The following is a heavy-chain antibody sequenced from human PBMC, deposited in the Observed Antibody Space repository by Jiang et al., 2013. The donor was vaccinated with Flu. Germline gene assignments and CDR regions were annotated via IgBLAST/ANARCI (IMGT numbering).Heavy chain of an antibody. Sequence: LLKPSETLSLTCTVSGYSISSGYYWGWIRQPPGKGLELIGSIYHSGSTYYNPSLKSRVTISVGTSKNQFSLKLSSVTAADTAVYYCARVGDYYDSSGYLIDYWGQGTLVTVSS. D-gene: IGHD3-22*01. J-gene: IGHJ4*02. CDR2: IYHSGST. CDR1: GYSISSGYY. CDR3: ARVGDYYDSSGYLIDY. V-gene: IGHV4-38-2*02.